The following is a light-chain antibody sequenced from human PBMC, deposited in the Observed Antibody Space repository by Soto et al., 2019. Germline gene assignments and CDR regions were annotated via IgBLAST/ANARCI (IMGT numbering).Light chain of an antibody. J-gene: IGKJ1*01. V-gene: IGKV3-20*01. Sequence: EAVLTQSPGTLSVSPGERATLSCRASQSVSGTYIAWYQQKPGQAPRLLIYGASTRATGIPGRFSGSGSGTDFTLTIHRLEPEDFAVYYCQHYGSSPRTFGPGTKVEI. CDR3: QHYGSSPRT. CDR2: GAS. CDR1: QSVSGTY.